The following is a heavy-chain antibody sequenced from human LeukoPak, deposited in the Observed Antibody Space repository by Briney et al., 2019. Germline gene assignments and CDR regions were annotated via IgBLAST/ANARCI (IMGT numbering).Heavy chain of an antibody. CDR3: ARGMYYYDGSGYHPPPYYYYMDV. CDR1: GYTFTSYG. Sequence: ASVKVSCKASGYTFTSYGISWVRQAPGQGLEWMGWISAYNGNTNYAQKLQGRVTMTTDTSTSTAYMELRSLRSDDTAVYYCARGMYYYDGSGYHPPPYYYYMDVWGKGTTVTVSS. D-gene: IGHD3-22*01. V-gene: IGHV1-18*01. CDR2: ISAYNGNT. J-gene: IGHJ6*03.